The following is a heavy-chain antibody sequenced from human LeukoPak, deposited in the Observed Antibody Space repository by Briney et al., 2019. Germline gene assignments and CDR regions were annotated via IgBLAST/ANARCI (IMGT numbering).Heavy chain of an antibody. D-gene: IGHD6-13*01. CDR2: LYSGGST. J-gene: IGHJ6*02. Sequence: GGSLRLSCAASGFTVSSNYMSWVRQAPGKGLEWVSVLYSGGSTYYADSVKGRFTISRDNSKNTLYLQMNSLRAEDTAVYYCARDRVPSSSWWEDYYYGMGVWGQGTTVTVSS. V-gene: IGHV3-53*01. CDR1: GFTVSSNY. CDR3: ARDRVPSSSWWEDYYYGMGV.